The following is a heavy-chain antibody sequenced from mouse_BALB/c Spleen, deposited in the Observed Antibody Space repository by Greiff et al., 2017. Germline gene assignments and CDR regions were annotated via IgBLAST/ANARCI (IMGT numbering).Heavy chain of an antibody. V-gene: IGHV1-14*01. D-gene: IGHD1-1*01. CDR3: ARGYQYYGSSSWFAY. CDR2: INPYNDGT. Sequence: ESGPELVKPGASVKMSCKASGYTFTSYVMHWVKQKPGQGLEWIGYINPYNDGTKYNEKFKGKATLTSDKSSSTAYMELSSLTSEDSAVYYCARGYQYYGSSSWFAYWGQGTLVTVSA. J-gene: IGHJ3*01. CDR1: GYTFTSYV.